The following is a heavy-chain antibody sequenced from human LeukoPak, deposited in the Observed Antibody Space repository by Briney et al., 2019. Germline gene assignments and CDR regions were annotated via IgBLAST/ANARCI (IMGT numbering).Heavy chain of an antibody. J-gene: IGHJ4*02. D-gene: IGHD3-10*01. Sequence: SETLSLTCTVSGGSISRSSYYWGWIRQSPGKGLEWIGSIYHSGSTYYNPSLKSRVTISVDTSKNQFSLKLSSVTASDTAVINCARMFRGVSKNEFEGADYWGQGTLVTVSS. CDR3: ARMFRGVSKNEFEGADY. CDR2: IYHSGST. V-gene: IGHV4-39*01. CDR1: GGSISRSSYY.